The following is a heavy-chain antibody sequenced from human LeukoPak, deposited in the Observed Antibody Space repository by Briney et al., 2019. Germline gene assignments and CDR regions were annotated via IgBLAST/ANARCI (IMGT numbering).Heavy chain of an antibody. D-gene: IGHD3/OR15-3a*01. CDR2: INPNSGGS. Sequence: ASVKVSCKASGYTFTSYYIHWMRQAPGQGLEWVGWINPNSGGSHYARRFQGRVTVTSDTSINTAYMELTSLTTDDTAVDYCARGRRDGEWRYYFGPFWGQGTLVTVSS. CDR3: ARGRRDGEWRYYFGPF. V-gene: IGHV1-2*02. CDR1: GYTFTSYY. J-gene: IGHJ4*02.